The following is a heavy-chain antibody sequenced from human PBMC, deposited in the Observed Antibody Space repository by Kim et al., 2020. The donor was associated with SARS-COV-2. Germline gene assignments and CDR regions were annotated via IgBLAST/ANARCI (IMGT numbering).Heavy chain of an antibody. Sequence: SDSVKGRFTISRDNSKNTLYLQMNSLRTEYTAVYYCVREGEEDHGAFDIWGQGTMVTVSS. D-gene: IGHD1-26*01. J-gene: IGHJ3*02. CDR3: VREGEEDHGAFDI. V-gene: IGHV3-30*01.